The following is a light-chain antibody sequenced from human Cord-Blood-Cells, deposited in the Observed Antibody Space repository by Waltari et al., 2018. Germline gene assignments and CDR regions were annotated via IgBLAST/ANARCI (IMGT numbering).Light chain of an antibody. CDR2: EVS. J-gene: IGLJ1*01. V-gene: IGLV2-14*01. CDR1: SSDVGGYNY. CDR3: SSYTSSSTSYV. Sequence: QSALSQHASVSGSPGQSITISCTGTSSDVGGYNYVSWYQHHPGKAPKLMIYEVSNRPSGVSNRFSGSKSGNTASLTISGLQAEDEADYYCSSYTSSSTSYVFGTGTKVTVL.